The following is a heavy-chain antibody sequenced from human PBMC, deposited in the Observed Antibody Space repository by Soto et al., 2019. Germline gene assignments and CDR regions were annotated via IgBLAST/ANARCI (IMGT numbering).Heavy chain of an antibody. CDR1: GGSISSSSYY. CDR2: IFYSGST. J-gene: IGHJ5*02. Sequence: SETLSLTCTVSGGSISSSSYYWGWIRQPPGKGLEWIGSIFYSGSTYYNPSLKSRVTISVDTSKNQFSLKLSSVTAADTAVYYCARHPSDFWFDPWGQGTLVTVSS. CDR3: ARHPSDFWFDP. D-gene: IGHD2-21*02. V-gene: IGHV4-39*01.